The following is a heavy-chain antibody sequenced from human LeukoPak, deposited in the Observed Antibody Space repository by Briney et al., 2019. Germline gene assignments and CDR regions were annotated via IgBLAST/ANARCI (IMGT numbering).Heavy chain of an antibody. Sequence: PGGSLRLSCAASGFTFSSYAMSWVRQAPGKGLEWVSAISGSGGSTYYADSVKGRFTISRDNSKNTLYLQMNSLRAEDTAVYYCAKGKNNRFGVRGVLDYWGQGTLVTVSS. D-gene: IGHD3-10*01. V-gene: IGHV3-23*01. CDR2: ISGSGGST. J-gene: IGHJ4*02. CDR3: AKGKNNRFGVRGVLDY. CDR1: GFTFSSYA.